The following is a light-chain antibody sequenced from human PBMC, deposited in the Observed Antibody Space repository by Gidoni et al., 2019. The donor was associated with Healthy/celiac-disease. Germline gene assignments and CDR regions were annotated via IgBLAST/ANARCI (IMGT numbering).Light chain of an antibody. V-gene: IGLV2-8*01. CDR2: AVS. CDR3: SSYAGSNNWGV. CDR1: SSDVGGYNY. Sequence: QSALTQPPSASGSPGQSVTISCTGTSSDVGGYNYVSWYQQHPGKAPKLMIYAVSKRPSGVPDRFSGSKSGNTASLTVSGLQAEDEADYYCSSYAGSNNWGVFGTGTKVTVL. J-gene: IGLJ1*01.